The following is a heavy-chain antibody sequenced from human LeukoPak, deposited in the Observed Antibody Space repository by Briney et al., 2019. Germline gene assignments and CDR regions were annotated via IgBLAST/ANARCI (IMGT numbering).Heavy chain of an antibody. CDR1: GGSISSYY. CDR2: IYYSGST. J-gene: IGHJ3*02. V-gene: IGHV4-59*08. CDR3: ARGVRSGYTGYDDAFDI. Sequence: NPSETLSLTCTVSGGSISSYYWSWIRQPPGKGLEWIGYIYYSGSTNYNPSLKSRVTISVDTSKNQFSLKLSSVTAADTAVYYCARGVRSGYTGYDDAFDIWGQGTTVTVSS. D-gene: IGHD5-12*01.